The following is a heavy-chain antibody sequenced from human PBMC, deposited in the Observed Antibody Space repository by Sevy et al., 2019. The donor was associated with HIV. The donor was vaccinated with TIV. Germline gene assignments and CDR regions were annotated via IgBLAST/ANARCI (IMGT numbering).Heavy chain of an antibody. V-gene: IGHV3-21*01. CDR1: GFTFSTYS. J-gene: IGHJ4*02. CDR2: INGSGSYI. CDR3: LRDADNVRYFDS. D-gene: IGHD3-10*02. Sequence: GGSLRLSCGASGFTFSTYSMNWVRQAPGKGLEWVSSINGSGSYIYYEDSVKGRFTISRDNVKNSLYLQMNSLRAEDTAVYYCLRDADNVRYFDSWGQGILVTVSS.